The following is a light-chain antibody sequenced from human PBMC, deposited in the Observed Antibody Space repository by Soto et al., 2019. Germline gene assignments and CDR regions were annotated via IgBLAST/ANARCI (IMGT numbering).Light chain of an antibody. Sequence: EIVLTQSPGTLSLSPGERATLSCRASQSVSSYLAWYQQKPGQAPRLLIYDASKRATGIPARFSGSGFGTDYTLTISSLEPEDFAVYYCQQRSKWRTFGQGTRLENK. V-gene: IGKV3-11*01. CDR2: DAS. CDR1: QSVSSY. CDR3: QQRSKWRT. J-gene: IGKJ5*01.